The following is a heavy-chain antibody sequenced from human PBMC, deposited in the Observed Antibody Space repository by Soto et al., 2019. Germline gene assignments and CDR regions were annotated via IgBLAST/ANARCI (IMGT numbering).Heavy chain of an antibody. CDR3: ARDPTNDYGDDTFDY. D-gene: IGHD4-17*01. Sequence: QVLLLQSGSEVKKAGSSVKVSCKASGDAFKSYAIHWVRQAPGQGLEYMGRIIPSYDRTKYAQKFQGRLTLTADMYTSTVYMELSSLRSEDTAVYYCARDPTNDYGDDTFDYWGQGTKGIVSS. J-gene: IGHJ4*02. CDR1: GDAFKSYA. V-gene: IGHV1-69*06. CDR2: IIPSYDRT.